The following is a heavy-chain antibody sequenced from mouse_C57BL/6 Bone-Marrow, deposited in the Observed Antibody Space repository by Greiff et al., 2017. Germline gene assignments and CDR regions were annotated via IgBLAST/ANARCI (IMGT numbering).Heavy chain of an antibody. V-gene: IGHV1-64*01. CDR2: IHPNSGST. Sequence: QVQLQQPGAELVKPGASVKLSCKASGYTFTSYWMHWVKQRPGQGLEWIGMIHPNSGSTNYNEKFKSKATLTVDKSSSTAYMQLSSLTSEDSAVYYCARPYGSSSHWYFDVWDTGTTVTVSS. CDR3: ARPYGSSSHWYFDV. CDR1: GYTFTSYW. J-gene: IGHJ1*03. D-gene: IGHD1-1*01.